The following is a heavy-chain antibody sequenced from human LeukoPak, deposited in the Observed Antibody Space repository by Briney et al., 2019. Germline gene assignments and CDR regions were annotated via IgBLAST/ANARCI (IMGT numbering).Heavy chain of an antibody. V-gene: IGHV3-23*01. Sequence: GGSLTLSCDASGVTISTYSMSWVRQPPGKGLEWVSTISCSGANTYYADSVRGRFTIYRDNSKNTLYLHMNSLRAEYTAVYYWAKERAGDSNPYYFDYWGQGTLVTVSS. J-gene: IGHJ4*02. CDR1: GVTISTYS. CDR2: ISCSGANT. D-gene: IGHD2-21*01. CDR3: AKERAGDSNPYYFDY.